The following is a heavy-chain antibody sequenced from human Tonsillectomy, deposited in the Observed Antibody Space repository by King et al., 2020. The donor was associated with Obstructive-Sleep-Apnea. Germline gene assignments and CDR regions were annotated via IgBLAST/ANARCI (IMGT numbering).Heavy chain of an antibody. V-gene: IGHV4-59*08. Sequence: VQLQESGPGLVKPSETLSLTCTVSGGSISSYYWSWIRQPPGKGLEWIGYIYYSGGTNYNPSLKGRVTISVDTSKNQFSLKLSSVTAADTAVYYCARSTYYYYGMDVWGQGTTVTVSS. CDR2: IYYSGGT. CDR1: GGSISSYY. CDR3: ARSTYYYYGMDV. J-gene: IGHJ6*02.